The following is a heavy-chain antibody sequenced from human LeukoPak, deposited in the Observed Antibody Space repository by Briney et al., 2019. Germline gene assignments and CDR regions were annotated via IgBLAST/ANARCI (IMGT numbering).Heavy chain of an antibody. D-gene: IGHD5-18*01. CDR3: ARHLREYSYGHGSYY. V-gene: IGHV4-38-2*01. J-gene: IGHJ4*02. CDR2: IYHSGST. Sequence: PSETLSLTCAVSGYSISSGYYWGWIRQLPGKGLEWIGSIYHSGSTYYNPSLKSRVTISVDTSKNQFSLKLSSVTAADTAVYYCARHLREYSYGHGSYYWGQGTLVTVSS. CDR1: GYSISSGYY.